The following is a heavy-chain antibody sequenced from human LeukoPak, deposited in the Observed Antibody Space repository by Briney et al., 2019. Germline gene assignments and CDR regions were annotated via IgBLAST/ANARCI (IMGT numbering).Heavy chain of an antibody. Sequence: PGGSLRLSCAASGFTFSFYSMSWVRQAPGKGLEWVSGLNWNGGRTGYADSVKGRFTISRDNAKNSLYLQMNSLRAEDTAVYYCAREKYYDILTGVNWFDPWGQGTLVTVSS. V-gene: IGHV3-20*04. D-gene: IGHD3-9*01. CDR3: AREKYYDILTGVNWFDP. J-gene: IGHJ5*02. CDR2: LNWNGGRT. CDR1: GFTFSFYS.